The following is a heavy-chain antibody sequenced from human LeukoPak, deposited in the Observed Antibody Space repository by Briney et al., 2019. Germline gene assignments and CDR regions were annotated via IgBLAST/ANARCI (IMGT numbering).Heavy chain of an antibody. CDR3: ASGCSYGGWDY. CDR2: IFYTGST. Sequence: PSETLSLTCTVSGGSISSYYWSWIRQPPGKGLEWIGYIFYTGSTNYNPSLKSRVTIAVDPSKNQFSLKLSSVTAADTAVYYCASGCSYGGWDYWGQGTLVTVSS. J-gene: IGHJ4*02. V-gene: IGHV4-59*01. CDR1: GGSISSYY. D-gene: IGHD5-18*01.